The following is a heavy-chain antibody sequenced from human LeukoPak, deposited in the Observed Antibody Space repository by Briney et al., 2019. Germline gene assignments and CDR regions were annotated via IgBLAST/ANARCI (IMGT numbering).Heavy chain of an antibody. V-gene: IGHV1-2*02. J-gene: IGHJ3*02. CDR1: GYTFTGYY. D-gene: IGHD3-22*01. Sequence: RASVKVSCKASGYTFTGYYMHWVRQAPGQGLEWMGWINPNSGGTNYAQKFQGRVTMTRDTSISTAYMELSRLRSDDTAVYYCARDRYYDSSGYSSTGAFDIWGQGTMVTVSS. CDR2: INPNSGGT. CDR3: ARDRYYDSSGYSSTGAFDI.